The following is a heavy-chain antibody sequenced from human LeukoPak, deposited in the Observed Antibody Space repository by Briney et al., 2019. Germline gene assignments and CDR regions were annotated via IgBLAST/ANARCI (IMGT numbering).Heavy chain of an antibody. CDR1: GYSFTSHW. Sequence: GESLKISCKASGYSFTSHWIGWVRQIPGKGLELMGIIYTGDSDTRYSPSLQGQVTISADKSISTAYLQWSTLQAPDTAMYYCARGDNSGWYFDYWGQGTLVTVSS. D-gene: IGHD6-19*01. J-gene: IGHJ4*02. CDR3: ARGDNSGWYFDY. V-gene: IGHV5-51*01. CDR2: IYTGDSDT.